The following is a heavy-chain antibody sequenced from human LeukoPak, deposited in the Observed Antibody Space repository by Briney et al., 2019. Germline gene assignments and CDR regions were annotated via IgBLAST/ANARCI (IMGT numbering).Heavy chain of an antibody. V-gene: IGHV1-18*01. CDR3: ARADKDYYFDY. CDR2: IGPYSGNT. J-gene: IGHJ4*02. Sequence: ASVKVSCKASGYSFTSYGISWVRQAPGQGPEWMGWIGPYSGNTKNAPNLQGRLTMTADTSTSTAHMELRSLRSDDTAVYYCARADKDYYFDYWGQGTLVTVSS. CDR1: GYSFTSYG.